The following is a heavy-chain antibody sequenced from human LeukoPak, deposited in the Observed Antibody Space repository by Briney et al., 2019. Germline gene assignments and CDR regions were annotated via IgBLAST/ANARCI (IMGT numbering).Heavy chain of an antibody. Sequence: PSETLSLTCTVSGGSINSYYWSWIRQPPGKGLEWIGYIYYSGSTNYNPSLKSRVTISVDTSKNQFSLKLSSVTAADTAVYYCAREKVAGTLDYWGQGTLVTVSS. V-gene: IGHV4-59*01. D-gene: IGHD6-19*01. CDR2: IYYSGST. CDR3: AREKVAGTLDY. CDR1: GGSINSYY. J-gene: IGHJ4*02.